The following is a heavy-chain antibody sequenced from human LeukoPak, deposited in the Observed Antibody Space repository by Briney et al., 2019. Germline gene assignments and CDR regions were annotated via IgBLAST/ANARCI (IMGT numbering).Heavy chain of an antibody. D-gene: IGHD6-25*01. CDR1: GYTITVHN. J-gene: IGHJ4*02. Sequence: GASVKVSCKGSGYTITVHNMHWMRQAPGQALEWMGWISPIDGGTNYAQNFQGRVTLTRDTSLNTVYMEVSSLRSDDTARYYCAVSIQAAAIPAFDLWGQGTLVTVSS. CDR3: AVSIQAAAIPAFDL. CDR2: ISPIDGGT. V-gene: IGHV1-2*02.